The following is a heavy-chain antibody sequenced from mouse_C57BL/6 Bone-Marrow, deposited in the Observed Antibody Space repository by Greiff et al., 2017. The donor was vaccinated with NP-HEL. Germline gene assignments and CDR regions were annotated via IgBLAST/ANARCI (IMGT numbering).Heavy chain of an antibody. Sequence: EVKLVESGGGLVQPGGSLKLSCAASGFTFSDYYMYWVRQTPEKRLEWVAYISNGGGSTYYPDTVKGRFTISRDNAKNTLYLQMSRLKSEDTAMYYCARHKRYFDVWGTGTTVTVSS. CDR1: GFTFSDYY. V-gene: IGHV5-12*01. CDR3: ARHKRYFDV. CDR2: ISNGGGST. J-gene: IGHJ1*03.